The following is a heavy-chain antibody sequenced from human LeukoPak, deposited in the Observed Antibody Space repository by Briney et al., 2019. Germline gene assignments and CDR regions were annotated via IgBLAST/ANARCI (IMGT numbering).Heavy chain of an antibody. Sequence: GWSLRLSCAASGSSYAMHWVRQAPGKGLEWVAVISYDGSNKYYADSVKGRFTISRDNSKNTLYLQMNSLRAEDTAVYYCAGIERYFDYWGQGTLVTVSS. CDR3: AGIERYFDY. CDR2: ISYDGSNK. J-gene: IGHJ4*03. V-gene: IGHV3-30-3*01. D-gene: IGHD2-21*01. CDR1: GSSYA.